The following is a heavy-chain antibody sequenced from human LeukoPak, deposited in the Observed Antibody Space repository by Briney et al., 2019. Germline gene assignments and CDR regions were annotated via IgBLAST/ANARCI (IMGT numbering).Heavy chain of an antibody. CDR1: GGTFSSYA. V-gene: IGHV1-69*05. J-gene: IGHJ6*03. CDR3: ARDREDIVVVPAAKGGYYYYYMDV. D-gene: IGHD2-2*01. CDR2: IIPIFGTA. Sequence: ASVKVSCKASGGTFSSYAISWVRQAPGQGLEWMGGIIPIFGTANYARKFQGRVTITTDESTNTAYMELSSLRPEDTAVYYCARDREDIVVVPAAKGGYYYYYMDVWGKGTTVTVSS.